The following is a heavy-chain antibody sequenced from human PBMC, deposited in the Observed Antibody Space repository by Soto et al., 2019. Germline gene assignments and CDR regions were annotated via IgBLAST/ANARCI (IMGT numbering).Heavy chain of an antibody. J-gene: IGHJ4*02. D-gene: IGHD3-16*01. CDR3: ARGFGGPNY. CDR1: GFTFSSYS. V-gene: IGHV3-48*02. CDR2: ISSGSTTI. Sequence: PGGSLRLSCAASGFTFSSYSMNWVRQAPGKGLEWVSYISSGSTTIYYADSVKGRFTISRDNAKNSPYLRMNSLRDEDTAVYYCARGFGGPNYWGQGTLVTVSS.